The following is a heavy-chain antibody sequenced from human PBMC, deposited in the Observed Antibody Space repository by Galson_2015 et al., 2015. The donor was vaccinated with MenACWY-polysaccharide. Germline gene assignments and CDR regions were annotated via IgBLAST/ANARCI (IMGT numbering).Heavy chain of an antibody. CDR3: ARPGVQGYCSSGSCYTDY. J-gene: IGHJ4*02. V-gene: IGHV3-33*01. D-gene: IGHD2-15*01. Sequence: SMRLSCAASGFTFSNYGMHWVRQAPGKGLEWVGVIWNDGSNKYYADSVKGRFTISRDNSKNTLYLQLNSLRAEDTAVYYCARPGVQGYCSSGSCYTDYWGRGTLVTVSS. CDR1: GFTFSNYG. CDR2: IWNDGSNK.